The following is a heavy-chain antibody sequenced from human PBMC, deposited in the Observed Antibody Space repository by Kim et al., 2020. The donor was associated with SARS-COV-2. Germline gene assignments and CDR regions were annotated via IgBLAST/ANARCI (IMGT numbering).Heavy chain of an antibody. J-gene: IGHJ4*02. V-gene: IGHV1-3*01. D-gene: IGHD1-26*01. CDR2: INGGNGDT. CDR3: ARGANPGRHFDY. Sequence: ASVKVSCKAXGYTFTKYFMHWVRQAPGQRVEWMAWINGGNGDTKYSQKFQGRVIIISDTSATTAYMELSSLTSEDTAVYYCARGANPGRHFDYWGQGALVTVSS. CDR1: GYTFTKYF.